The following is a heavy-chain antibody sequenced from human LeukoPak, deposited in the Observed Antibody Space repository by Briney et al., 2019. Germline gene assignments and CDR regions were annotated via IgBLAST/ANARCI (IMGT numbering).Heavy chain of an antibody. CDR1: GFTFSSYA. CDR3: TKGFGELSRPFDY. D-gene: IGHD3-10*01. Sequence: GRSLRLSCATSGFTFSSYAMHWVRQAPGKGLEWVAVISYDGSNKYYADSVKGRFTISRDNSKNTLYLQMNSLRAEDMALYYCTKGFGELSRPFDYWGQGTLVTVSS. V-gene: IGHV3-30*04. J-gene: IGHJ4*02. CDR2: ISYDGSNK.